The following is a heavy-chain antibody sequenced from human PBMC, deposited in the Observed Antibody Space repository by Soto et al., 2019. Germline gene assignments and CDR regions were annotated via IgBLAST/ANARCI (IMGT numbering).Heavy chain of an antibody. J-gene: IGHJ4*02. V-gene: IGHV3-23*01. CDR1: GFTFSSYA. CDR3: AKHDNEFLEWISYDY. Sequence: PGGSLRLSCAASGFTFSSYAMSWVRQAPGKGLEWVSAISGSGGSTYYADSVKGRFTISRDNSKNTLYLQMNSLRAEDTAVYYCAKHDNEFLEWISYDYWGQGTLVTVSS. D-gene: IGHD3-3*01. CDR2: ISGSGGST.